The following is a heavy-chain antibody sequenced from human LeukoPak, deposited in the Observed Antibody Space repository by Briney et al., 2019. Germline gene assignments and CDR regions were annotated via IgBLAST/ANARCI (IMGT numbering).Heavy chain of an antibody. J-gene: IGHJ4*02. CDR2: VYYTGST. CDR1: GGSITTSDW. Sequence: PSETLSLTCAVSGGSITTSDWWRWVRQPPGKGLEWIGYVYYTGSTNYNPSLKSRVTMFEDKSKNQFSLRLYSVTVADTAVYYCARHFAYSSSSYFDYWGQGSLVTVSS. D-gene: IGHD6-6*01. CDR3: ARHFAYSSSSYFDY. V-gene: IGHV4-4*02.